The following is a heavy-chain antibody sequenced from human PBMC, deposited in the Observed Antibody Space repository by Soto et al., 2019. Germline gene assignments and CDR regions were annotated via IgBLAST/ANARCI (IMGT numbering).Heavy chain of an antibody. Sequence: EVQLVESGGGLVKPGGSLRLSCTASAFTFNTYSMNWVRQAPGRGLEWVSSISSSSRYIYYTDSVKGRFTVSRDNAKKSLYLQLNSLRAEDTAVYYCARDLAAVPGTFGSWGQGTLVTVSS. CDR3: ARDLAAVPGTFGS. D-gene: IGHD6-19*01. J-gene: IGHJ4*02. V-gene: IGHV3-21*01. CDR2: ISSSSRYI. CDR1: AFTFNTYS.